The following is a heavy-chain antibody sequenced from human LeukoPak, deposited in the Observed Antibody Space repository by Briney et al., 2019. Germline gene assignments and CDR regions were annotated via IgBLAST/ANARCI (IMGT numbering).Heavy chain of an antibody. CDR2: IQLSGNT. D-gene: IGHD1-1*01. J-gene: IGHJ5*02. Sequence: SETLSLTCTVSGDSFSSFSWSWIRQPAGKGLEWIGYIQLSGNTNYNPALKSRVSISLDTSKNQFSLHLRSVTAADTAVYYCARLIRNWNDHFDPWGQGTPVTVFS. CDR3: ARLIRNWNDHFDP. CDR1: GDSFSSFS. V-gene: IGHV4-4*09.